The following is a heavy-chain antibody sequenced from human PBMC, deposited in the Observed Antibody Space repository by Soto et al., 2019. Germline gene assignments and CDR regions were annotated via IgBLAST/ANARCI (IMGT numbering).Heavy chain of an antibody. D-gene: IGHD2-2*01. CDR1: GDTLTDLS. CDR2: FDFEDDEA. V-gene: IGHV1-24*01. J-gene: IGHJ5*02. CDR3: AAGGYRNWFDP. Sequence: ASVKVSCKISGDTLTDLSIHWVRQAPGKGLEWMGGFDFEDDEAIFAQKFQGSVTMTEDTSTGTAYMELSSLRSEDTAVYYCAAGGYRNWFDPWGQGTLVTVSS.